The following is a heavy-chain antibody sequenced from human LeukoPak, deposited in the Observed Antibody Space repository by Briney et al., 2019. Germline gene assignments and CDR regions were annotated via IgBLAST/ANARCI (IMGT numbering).Heavy chain of an antibody. CDR1: GFTFSSYA. V-gene: IGHV3-23*01. CDR2: ISGSGGTT. J-gene: IGHJ5*02. Sequence: GGSLRLSCAASGFTFSSYAMNWVRQAPGKGREWVSAISGSGGTTYYAGSVKGRFTISRDNSKNTLYLQMNSLRAEDTAVYYCAKAENDIRTVAAANDPWGQGTLVTVSS. CDR3: AKAENDIRTVAAANDP. D-gene: IGHD6-13*01.